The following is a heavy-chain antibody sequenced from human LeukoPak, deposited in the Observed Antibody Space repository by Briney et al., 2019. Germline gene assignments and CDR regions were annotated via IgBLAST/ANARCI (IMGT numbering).Heavy chain of an antibody. D-gene: IGHD5-12*01. Sequence: ASVKVSCKASGGTFSSYAISWVRQAPGQGLEWMGGIIPIFGTANYAQKFQGRVTITADKSTSTAYMELSSLRSEDTAVYYCARDRGYSGYDFDYWGQGTLVTVSS. CDR2: IIPIFGTA. V-gene: IGHV1-69*06. CDR1: GGTFSSYA. J-gene: IGHJ4*02. CDR3: ARDRGYSGYDFDY.